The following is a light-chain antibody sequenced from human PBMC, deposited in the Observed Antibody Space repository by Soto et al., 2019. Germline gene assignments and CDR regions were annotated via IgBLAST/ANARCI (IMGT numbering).Light chain of an antibody. CDR3: QQYNNWLRT. CDR1: QSVSSN. Sequence: EIVMTQSPATLSVSPGERATVSCRASQSVSSNLAWYQQKPGQAPRLLIYGASTWATGIPARFSGSGSGTEFTLTISSLQSEEFAVYYCQQYNNWLRTFGQGTKLEIK. J-gene: IGKJ2*01. V-gene: IGKV3-15*01. CDR2: GAS.